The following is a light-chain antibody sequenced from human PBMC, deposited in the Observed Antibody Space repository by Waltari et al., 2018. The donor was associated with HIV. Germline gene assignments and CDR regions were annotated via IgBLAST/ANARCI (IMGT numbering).Light chain of an antibody. V-gene: IGLV7-46*01. CDR1: TRALTSGHY. CDR2: DTS. CDR3: LLSYSGAWV. Sequence: QSVVTQEPSLTVSPGGTVTLTCGSSTRALTSGHYLYWFQQKPGQAPMQLIYDTSDKPSWTPARFSGSLLGGKAALTLSGAQPEDEAVYYCLLSYSGAWVFGGGTKLTVL. J-gene: IGLJ3*02.